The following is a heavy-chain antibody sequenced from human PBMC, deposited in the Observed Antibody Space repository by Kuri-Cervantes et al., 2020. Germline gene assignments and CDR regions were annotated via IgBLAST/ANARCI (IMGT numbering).Heavy chain of an antibody. CDR3: SGGPVVPAPPFDS. Sequence: ASVKVSCKTSGYPFTNFDINWVRQATGQGLEWMGWVNPNSGTTGTAQKFQGRVTMTRNTSISTVYMELSSLRSEDTAVYYCSGGPVVPAPPFDSWGQGTLVTVSS. J-gene: IGHJ4*02. D-gene: IGHD2-21*02. CDR1: GYPFTNFD. V-gene: IGHV1-8*02. CDR2: VNPNSGTT.